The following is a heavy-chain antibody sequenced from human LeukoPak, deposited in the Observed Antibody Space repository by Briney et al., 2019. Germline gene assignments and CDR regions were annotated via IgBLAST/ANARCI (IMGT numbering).Heavy chain of an antibody. Sequence: GGSLRLSCAASRFTFSDYYMSWIRQAPGKGLEWVANIKYDGSGKYYADSVKGRFTISRDDAKNSLYLEMNRLRVEDTAVYYCARDLFSGSYQEDFWGQGTLVTVSS. V-gene: IGHV3-7*01. D-gene: IGHD1-26*01. J-gene: IGHJ4*02. CDR2: IKYDGSGK. CDR1: RFTFSDYY. CDR3: ARDLFSGSYQEDF.